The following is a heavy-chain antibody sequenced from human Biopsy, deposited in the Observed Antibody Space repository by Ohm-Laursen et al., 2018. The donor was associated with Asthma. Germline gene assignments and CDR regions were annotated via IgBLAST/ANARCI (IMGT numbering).Heavy chain of an antibody. Sequence: GASVKVSCKASGYTFTSYYMHWVRQAPGQGLERMGIINPSGGSTSYAQKFQGRVTMTRDTSTSTVYMELSSLRSEDTAVYYCARDGPVGAPSDYWGQGTLVTVSS. J-gene: IGHJ4*02. CDR2: INPSGGST. CDR3: ARDGPVGAPSDY. CDR1: GYTFTSYY. V-gene: IGHV1-46*01. D-gene: IGHD1-26*01.